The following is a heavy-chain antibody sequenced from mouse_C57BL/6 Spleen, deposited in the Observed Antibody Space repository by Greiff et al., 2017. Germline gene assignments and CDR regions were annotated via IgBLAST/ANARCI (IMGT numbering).Heavy chain of an antibody. Sequence: QVQLKQPGAELVKPGASVKLSCKASGYTFTSYWMHWVKQRPGRGLEWIGRIDPNSGGTKYNEKFKSKATLTVDKPSSTAYMQLSSLTSEDSAVYYCARSDSNYVVYAMDYWGQGTSVTVSS. V-gene: IGHV1-72*01. CDR3: ARSDSNYVVYAMDY. CDR2: IDPNSGGT. D-gene: IGHD2-5*01. J-gene: IGHJ4*01. CDR1: GYTFTSYW.